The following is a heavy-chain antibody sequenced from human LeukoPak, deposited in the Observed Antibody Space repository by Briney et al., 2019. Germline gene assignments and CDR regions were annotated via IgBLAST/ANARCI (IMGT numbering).Heavy chain of an antibody. Sequence: SETLSLICSVSGGSITNYYWVWIRQPPGKGLEWIGYINYSGNTDFNPSLESRVTMSLDTSNNQLSLKLTSATAADTAMYYCARDQRYNYFDYWGQGILVTVSS. J-gene: IGHJ4*02. CDR3: ARDQRYNYFDY. CDR2: INYSGNT. V-gene: IGHV4-59*01. CDR1: GGSITNYY. D-gene: IGHD3-9*01.